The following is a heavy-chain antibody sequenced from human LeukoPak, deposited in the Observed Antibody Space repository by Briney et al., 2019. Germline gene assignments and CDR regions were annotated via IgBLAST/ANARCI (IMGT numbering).Heavy chain of an antibody. CDR1: GYTFTSYY. CDR3: ARSGITVTTLDY. D-gene: IGHD4-17*01. V-gene: IGHV1-46*01. J-gene: IGHJ4*02. Sequence: GASVKVSCKASGYTFTSYYMHWVRQAPGQGLEWMGIINPSGGSTSYAQKFQGRVTMTRDMSTSTVYMELSSLRSEDTAVYYCARSGITVTTLDYWGQGTLVTVSS. CDR2: INPSGGST.